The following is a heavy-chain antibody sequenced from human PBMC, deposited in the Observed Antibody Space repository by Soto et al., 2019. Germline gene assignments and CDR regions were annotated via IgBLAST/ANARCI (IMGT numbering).Heavy chain of an antibody. V-gene: IGHV1-24*01. J-gene: IGHJ6*02. D-gene: IGHD6-19*01. CDR2: FDPEDGET. Sequence: ASVKVSCKVSGYTLTELSMHWVRQAPGKGLEWMGGFDPEDGETIYAQKFQGRVTMTEDTSTDTAYMELSSLRSEDMAVYYCATYHGRVAVAGNYYGMDVWGQGTTVTVSS. CDR1: GYTLTELS. CDR3: ATYHGRVAVAGNYYGMDV.